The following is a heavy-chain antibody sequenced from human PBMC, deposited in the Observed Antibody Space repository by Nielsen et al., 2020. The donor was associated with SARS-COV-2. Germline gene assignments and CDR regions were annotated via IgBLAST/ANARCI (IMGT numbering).Heavy chain of an antibody. J-gene: IGHJ4*02. Sequence: LKISGAASGFTFSTYGMHWVRQAPGKGLEWVAAISYDGSNKYYVDSVKGRFTISRDNSKNTLYLQMSSLREEDTAVYYCAKDWTAIVVVPSGGVDYWGQGTLVTVSS. CDR3: AKDWTAIVVVPSGGVDY. CDR1: GFTFSTYG. V-gene: IGHV3-30*18. CDR2: ISYDGSNK. D-gene: IGHD2-15*01.